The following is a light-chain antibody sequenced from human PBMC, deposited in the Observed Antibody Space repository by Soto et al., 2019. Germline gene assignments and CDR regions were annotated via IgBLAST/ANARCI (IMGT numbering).Light chain of an antibody. Sequence: EVVLTQSPGTLSLSPGERATLSCRASQSVSSNLAWYQQKPGQAPRLLIYDASNRATGISARFSGSGFGTDFTLTISSLEPEDFAVYYCQHRSSWPLTFGGGTKVDIK. CDR1: QSVSSN. CDR3: QHRSSWPLT. V-gene: IGKV3-11*01. CDR2: DAS. J-gene: IGKJ4*01.